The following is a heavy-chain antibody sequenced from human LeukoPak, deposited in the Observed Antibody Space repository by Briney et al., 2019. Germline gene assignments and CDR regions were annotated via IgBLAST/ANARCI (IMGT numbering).Heavy chain of an antibody. CDR1: GYTFTSYD. CDR3: ARGQYYYDSSDVGNFDY. Sequence: GASVTVSFKASGYTFTSYDINWVRQATGQGLEWMGWMNPNSGNTGYAQKFQGRVTMTRNTSISTAYMELSSLRSEDTAVYYCARGQYYYDSSDVGNFDYWGQGTLVTVSS. D-gene: IGHD3-22*01. V-gene: IGHV1-8*01. J-gene: IGHJ4*02. CDR2: MNPNSGNT.